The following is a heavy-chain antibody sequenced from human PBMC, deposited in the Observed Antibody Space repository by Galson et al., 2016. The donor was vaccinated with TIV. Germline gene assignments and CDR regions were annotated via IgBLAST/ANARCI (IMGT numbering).Heavy chain of an antibody. D-gene: IGHD2-21*01. Sequence: SLRLSCAASGFIVSSNYMTWVRQAPGKGLEWVSLIYGGGSTSYADSVKGRFTISRDNSKNTVYLQMSSLRAEDTAVYYCARDRRHCGNECYLYYYYGMDVWGQGTTVTVSS. J-gene: IGHJ6*02. V-gene: IGHV3-53*05. CDR3: ARDRRHCGNECYLYYYYGMDV. CDR2: IYGGGST. CDR1: GFIVSSNY.